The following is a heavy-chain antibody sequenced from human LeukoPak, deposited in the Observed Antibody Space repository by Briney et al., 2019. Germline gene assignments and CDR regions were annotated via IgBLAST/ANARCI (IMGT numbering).Heavy chain of an antibody. CDR3: ARDRGDYDSSGAQDYYFDY. J-gene: IGHJ4*02. V-gene: IGHV1-69*13. CDR2: IIPIFGTA. Sequence: GASVKVSCKASGGTFSSYAISWVRQAPGQGLEWMGGIIPIFGTANYAQKFQGRVTITADESTSTAYMELSSLRSEDTAVYYCARDRGDYDSSGAQDYYFDYWGQGTLVTVSS. D-gene: IGHD3-22*01. CDR1: GGTFSSYA.